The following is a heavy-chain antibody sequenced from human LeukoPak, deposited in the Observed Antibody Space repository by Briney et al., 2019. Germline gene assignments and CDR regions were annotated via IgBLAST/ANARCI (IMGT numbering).Heavy chain of an antibody. CDR1: GYTFTSYD. CDR2: INPNSGGT. CDR3: ARGGGSYGYFDY. D-gene: IGHD1-26*01. J-gene: IGHJ4*02. Sequence: ASVKVSCKASGYTFTSYDINWVRQATGQGLEWMGWINPNSGGTNYAQKFQGRVTMTRDTSISTAYMELSRLRSDDTAVYYCARGGGSYGYFDYWGQGTLVTVSS. V-gene: IGHV1-2*02.